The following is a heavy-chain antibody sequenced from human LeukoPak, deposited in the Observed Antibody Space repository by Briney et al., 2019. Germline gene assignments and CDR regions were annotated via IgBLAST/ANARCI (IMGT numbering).Heavy chain of an antibody. CDR3: AKDRIAVAGTACWFDP. CDR1: GLTFSRYS. J-gene: IGHJ5*02. D-gene: IGHD6-19*01. CDR2: ISSGSSYI. Sequence: PGGSLRLSCAASGLTFSRYSMNWVRQAPGKGLEWVSSISSGSSYIYYADSVKGRFTISRDNAKNSLYLQMNSLRGEDTAVYYCAKDRIAVAGTACWFDPWGQGTLVTVSS. V-gene: IGHV3-21*04.